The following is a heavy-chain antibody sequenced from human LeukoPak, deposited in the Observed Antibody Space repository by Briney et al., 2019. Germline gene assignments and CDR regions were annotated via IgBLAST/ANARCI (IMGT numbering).Heavy chain of an antibody. CDR1: GGSISSGDYY. Sequence: PSQTLSLTCTVSGGSISSGDYYWSWIRQPPGKGLEWIGYIYHSGSTYYNPSLKSRVTISVDGSKNQFSLKLSSVTAADTAVYYCARDRLIYCSSTGCYKEGWNYYYYYMDVWGKGTTVTVSS. J-gene: IGHJ6*03. CDR2: IYHSGST. CDR3: ARDRLIYCSSTGCYKEGWNYYYYYMDV. V-gene: IGHV4-30-2*01. D-gene: IGHD2-2*02.